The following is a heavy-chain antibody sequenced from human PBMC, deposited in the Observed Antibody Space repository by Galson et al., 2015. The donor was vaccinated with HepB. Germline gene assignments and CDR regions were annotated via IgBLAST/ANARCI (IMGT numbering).Heavy chain of an antibody. CDR1: GFTFIDYY. D-gene: IGHD3-10*01. V-gene: IGHV3-11*06. Sequence: SLRLSCAASGFTFIDYYMIWIRQAPGKGLEWVSYISSSSSYTNYADSVKGRFTISRDNAKNSLYLQMNSLRAEDTAVYYCARDLYYYGSGSYYKPNGFDYWGQGTLVTVSS. CDR2: ISSSSSYT. CDR3: ARDLYYYGSGSYYKPNGFDY. J-gene: IGHJ4*02.